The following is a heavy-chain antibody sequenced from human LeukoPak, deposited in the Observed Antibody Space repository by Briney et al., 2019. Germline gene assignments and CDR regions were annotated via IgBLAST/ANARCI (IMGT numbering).Heavy chain of an antibody. CDR3: ARVDSGSYLDAFDI. CDR1: GGSLSNYY. CDR2: IYYSGST. Sequence: PSETLSLTCTVSGGSLSNYYWNWIRQPPGKGLEWIAYIYYSGSTNYNPSLKSRVTISVDTSKNQFSLKLSSVTAADTAVYYCARVDSGSYLDAFDIWGQGTMVTVSS. D-gene: IGHD1-26*01. J-gene: IGHJ3*02. V-gene: IGHV4-59*01.